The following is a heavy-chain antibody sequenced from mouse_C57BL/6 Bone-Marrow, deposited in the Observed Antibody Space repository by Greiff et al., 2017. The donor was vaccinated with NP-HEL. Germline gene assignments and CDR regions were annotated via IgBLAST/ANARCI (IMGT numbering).Heavy chain of an antibody. CDR1: GFNIKDGY. CDR2: IDPENGDT. V-gene: IGHV14-4*01. Sequence: EVQLQQSGAELVRPGASVKLSCTASGFNIKDGYMHWVKQRPEQGLEWIGWIDPENGDTEYASKFQGKATITADTSSNTAYLQLSSLTSEDTAVYYCTTRSYYGSSYWYFDVWGTGTTVTVSS. CDR3: TTRSYYGSSYWYFDV. D-gene: IGHD1-1*01. J-gene: IGHJ1*03.